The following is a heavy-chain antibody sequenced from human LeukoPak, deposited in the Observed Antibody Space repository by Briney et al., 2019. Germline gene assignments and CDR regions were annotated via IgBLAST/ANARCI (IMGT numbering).Heavy chain of an antibody. CDR3: ARVASTTRRHDVFDI. J-gene: IGHJ3*02. V-gene: IGHV1-2*02. CDR2: INPNSGGT. D-gene: IGHD1-1*01. Sequence: ASVKVSCKASGYTFTGYYIHWVRQAPGQGVEGMGWINPNSGGTNSAQKFQGRVTMTRDTSISTAYMELSRLRSDDTAVYYCARVASTTRRHDVFDIWGQGTMVIVSS. CDR1: GYTFTGYY.